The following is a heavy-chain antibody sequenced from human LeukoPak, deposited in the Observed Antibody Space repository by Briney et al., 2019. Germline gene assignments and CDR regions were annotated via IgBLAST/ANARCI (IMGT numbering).Heavy chain of an antibody. CDR3: ARDPEDTAMVSFDY. CDR2: ISSRGSTI. V-gene: IGHV3-48*03. J-gene: IGHJ4*02. Sequence: GGSLRLSCAASGFTFNSYEMNWVRQAPGKGLEWGSYISSRGSTIYYADSVKGRFTISRDNAKNSLYLQMNSLRAEDTAVYYCARDPEDTAMVSFDYWGQGTLVTVSS. D-gene: IGHD5-18*01. CDR1: GFTFNSYE.